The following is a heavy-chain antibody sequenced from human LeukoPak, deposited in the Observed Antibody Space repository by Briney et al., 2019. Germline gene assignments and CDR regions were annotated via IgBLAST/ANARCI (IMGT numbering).Heavy chain of an antibody. Sequence: GGSLRLSYAPSGFTFSSYAMSLVRQAPGKELQWVSPISRSGGSTYHADSVKGRYTMSRDSSKNTLYLQMNSLRAQDTAVYYCAKDQYYDFWSGYSLRNNWFDPWGQGTLVTVSS. CDR1: GFTFSSYA. D-gene: IGHD3-3*01. V-gene: IGHV3-23*01. CDR3: AKDQYYDFWSGYSLRNNWFDP. CDR2: ISRSGGST. J-gene: IGHJ5*02.